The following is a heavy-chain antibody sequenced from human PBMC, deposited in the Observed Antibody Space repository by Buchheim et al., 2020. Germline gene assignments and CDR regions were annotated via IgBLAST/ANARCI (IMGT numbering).Heavy chain of an antibody. V-gene: IGHV4-4*02. J-gene: IGHJ5*02. D-gene: IGHD3-22*01. CDR3: IHSGHYSLIA. Sequence: QVQLQESGPGLVKPSRTLSLTCTVSGDSISTNKWWSWVRQPPGKGLEWIGEIFSSGHTNFNPSLKSRVTMSLDKSKNQFSLKLSSVTAGDTAVYHCIHSGHYSLIAWGQGTL. CDR1: GDSISTNKW. CDR2: IFSSGHT.